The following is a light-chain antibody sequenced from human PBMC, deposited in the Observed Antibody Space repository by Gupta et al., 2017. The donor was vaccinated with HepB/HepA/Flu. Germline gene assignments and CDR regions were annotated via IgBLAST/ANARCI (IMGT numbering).Light chain of an antibody. CDR1: SSNIGAGYD. J-gene: IGLJ2*01. V-gene: IGLV1-40*01. CDR3: QSYDSSLSGPVV. Sequence: QSVLPQPPSVSGAPGQRVTIFCTGSSSNIGAGYDVHWYQQLPGTAPKLLIYGNSNRPSGVPDRFSGSKSGTSASLAITGLQAEDEADYYCQSYDSSLSGPVVFGGGTKLTVL. CDR2: GNS.